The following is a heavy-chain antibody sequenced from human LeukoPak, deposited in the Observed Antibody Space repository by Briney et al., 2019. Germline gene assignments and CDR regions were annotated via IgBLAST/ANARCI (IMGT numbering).Heavy chain of an antibody. CDR3: ARDVPYYYDSSGYYSPFDC. CDR2: ISGTGGRT. CDR1: GFTFSTYA. J-gene: IGHJ4*02. D-gene: IGHD3-22*01. Sequence: GGCLRLSCAASGFTFSTYAMTWVRPAPGKGLAWVSDISGTGGRTYYADSVKGRFTISRDNSKNTVDLLMNSLRAEDTAIYYCARDVPYYYDSSGYYSPFDCWGQGTLVTVSS. V-gene: IGHV3-23*01.